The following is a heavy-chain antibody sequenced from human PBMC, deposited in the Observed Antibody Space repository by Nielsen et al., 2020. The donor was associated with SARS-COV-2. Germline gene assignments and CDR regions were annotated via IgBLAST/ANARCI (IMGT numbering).Heavy chain of an antibody. D-gene: IGHD6-19*01. J-gene: IGHJ6*02. CDR3: ASTRGGWV. CDR2: IIPIFGTA. V-gene: IGHV1-69*13. CDR1: GYTFTSYD. Sequence: SVKVSCKASGYTFTSYDINWVRQATGQGLEWMGGIIPIFGTANYAQKFQGRVTITADESTSTAYMELSSLRSEDTAVYYCASTRGGWVWGQGTTVTVSS.